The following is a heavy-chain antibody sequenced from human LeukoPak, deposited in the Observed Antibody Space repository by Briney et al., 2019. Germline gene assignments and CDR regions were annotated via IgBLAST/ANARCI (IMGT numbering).Heavy chain of an antibody. CDR1: GGSFSGYY. Sequence: SETLSLTCAVYGGSFSGYYWSWIRQPPGKGLEWIGEINHSGSTNYNPSLKSRVTISVDTSKNQFSLKLGSVTAADTAVYYCARGRLAVVVPAAMYWFDPWGQGTLVTVSS. J-gene: IGHJ5*02. V-gene: IGHV4-34*01. CDR2: INHSGST. D-gene: IGHD2-2*01. CDR3: ARGRLAVVVPAAMYWFDP.